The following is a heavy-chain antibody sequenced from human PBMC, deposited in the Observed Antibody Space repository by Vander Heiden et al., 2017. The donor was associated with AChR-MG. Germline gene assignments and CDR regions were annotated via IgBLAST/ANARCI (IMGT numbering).Heavy chain of an antibody. Sequence: QVQLVESGGGVVQPGRSLRLSCAASGFTFSNYGMDWVRQAPGKGVEWVAVIWYDGSNKYYADSVKGRFTISRDNSKNTLYLQMNSLRAEDTAVYYCARESARTNSYYYYMDVWGKGTTVTVSS. J-gene: IGHJ6*03. CDR3: ARESARTNSYYYYMDV. D-gene: IGHD1-1*01. V-gene: IGHV3-33*01. CDR2: IWYDGSNK. CDR1: GFTFSNYG.